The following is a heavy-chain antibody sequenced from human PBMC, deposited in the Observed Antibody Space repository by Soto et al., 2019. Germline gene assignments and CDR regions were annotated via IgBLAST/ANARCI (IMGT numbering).Heavy chain of an antibody. V-gene: IGHV3-64*01. Sequence: EVQLVESGGDLVQPGGSLRLSCAASGFTFSSYAMHWVRQAPGKGLEYVSAISSYGGSTYYANSVKGRFTISRDNSKNTLYLQMGSLRAEDMAVYYCARDPDSSGYYYFDYWGQGTLVTVSS. CDR1: GFTFSSYA. D-gene: IGHD3-22*01. CDR3: ARDPDSSGYYYFDY. CDR2: ISSYGGST. J-gene: IGHJ4*02.